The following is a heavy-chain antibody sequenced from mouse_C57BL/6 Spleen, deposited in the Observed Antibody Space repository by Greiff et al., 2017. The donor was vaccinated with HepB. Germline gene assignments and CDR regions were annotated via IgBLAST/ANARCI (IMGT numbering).Heavy chain of an antibody. CDR3: VRQGVGYAMDY. J-gene: IGHJ4*01. CDR1: GFSFNTYA. Sequence: VQLVESGGGLVQPKGSLKLSCAASGFSFNTYAMNWVRQAPGKGLEWVARIRSKSNNYATYYADSVKDRFTISRDDSESMLYLQMNNLKTEDTAMYYCVRQGVGYAMDYWGQGTSVTVSS. D-gene: IGHD1-1*02. CDR2: IRSKSNNYAT. V-gene: IGHV10-1*01.